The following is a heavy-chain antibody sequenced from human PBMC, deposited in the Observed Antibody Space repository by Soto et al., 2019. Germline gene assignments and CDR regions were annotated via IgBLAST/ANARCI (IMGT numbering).Heavy chain of an antibody. CDR2: TGSGTGPG. CDR1: GGSLSTNP. V-gene: IGHV1-69*06. CDR3: ARDAYYYDSSGVPFDY. D-gene: IGHD3-22*01. J-gene: IGHJ4*02. Sequence: SVKVSCKASGGSLSTNPISWVRQAPGQGLEWMGGTGSGTGPGNHAQKFQGRLTVTADKSTSTVYMELTNLSSEDTAVYYCARDAYYYDSSGVPFDYWGQGTLVTVSS.